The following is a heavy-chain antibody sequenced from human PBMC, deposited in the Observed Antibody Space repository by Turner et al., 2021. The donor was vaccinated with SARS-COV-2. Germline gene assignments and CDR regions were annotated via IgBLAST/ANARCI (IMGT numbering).Heavy chain of an antibody. D-gene: IGHD3-10*01. Sequence: QVQLQESGPGLVKPSQTLSLTCTVSGGSISSGDYYWSWIRQPPGKGLEWIGYIYFSGSTSYNPSLKSQVTISVDTSKNQFSLKLGSVTAADTAVYYCARDHVGGIWFGELRGFDPWGQGTLVTVSS. J-gene: IGHJ5*02. V-gene: IGHV4-30-4*01. CDR2: IYFSGST. CDR1: GGSISSGDYY. CDR3: ARDHVGGIWFGELRGFDP.